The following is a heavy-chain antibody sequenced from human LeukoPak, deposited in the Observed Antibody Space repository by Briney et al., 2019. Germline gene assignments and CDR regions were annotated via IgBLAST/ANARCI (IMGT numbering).Heavy chain of an antibody. J-gene: IGHJ1*01. CDR2: VDPEDGET. D-gene: IGHD2-21*01. Sequence: ASVKVSXKVSGYTFTDYYMHWVQQAPGKGLEWIGLVDPEDGETIYAEKFQGRVTITADTSTDTAYMELSSLRSEDTAVYYCVTVYCGGDCYPAEYFQHWGQGTLVTVSS. V-gene: IGHV1-69-2*01. CDR1: GYTFTDYY. CDR3: VTVYCGGDCYPAEYFQH.